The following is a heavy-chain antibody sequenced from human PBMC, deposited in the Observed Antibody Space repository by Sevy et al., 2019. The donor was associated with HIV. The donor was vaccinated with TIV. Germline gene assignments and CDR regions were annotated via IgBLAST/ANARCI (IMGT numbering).Heavy chain of an antibody. CDR2: ISSSSSTM. V-gene: IGHV3-48*01. D-gene: IGHD3-10*01. CDR1: GFTFSSYS. Sequence: GGSLRLSCAASGFTFSSYSMSWVRQTPGKGLEWLSLISSSSSTMHHADSVKGRFTISRDNAKNSLYLQMNSLRAEDTAMYYCARGTGSGSFLFDYWGRGTLVTVSS. J-gene: IGHJ4*02. CDR3: ARGTGSGSFLFDY.